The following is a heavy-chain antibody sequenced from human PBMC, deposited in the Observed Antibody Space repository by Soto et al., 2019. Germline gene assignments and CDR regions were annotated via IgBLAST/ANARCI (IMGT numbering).Heavy chain of an antibody. CDR1: GGSISSGGYP. Sequence: TSETLSLTCAVSGGSISSGGYPWSWLRQPQGKGLEWIGYIYYSGSTNYNPSLKSRVTISVDTSKNQFSLKLSSVTAADTAVYYCACCTTVNTERFDVFDFWSQGTMVT. CDR3: ACCTTVNTERFDVFDF. D-gene: IGHD4-17*01. CDR2: IYYSGST. V-gene: IGHV4-61*08. J-gene: IGHJ3*01.